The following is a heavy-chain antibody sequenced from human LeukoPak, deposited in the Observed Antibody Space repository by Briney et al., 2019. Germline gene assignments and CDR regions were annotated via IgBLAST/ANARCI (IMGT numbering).Heavy chain of an antibody. V-gene: IGHV5-51*01. D-gene: IGHD2-2*01. J-gene: IGHJ6*02. Sequence: GESLKISCKGSGYSFTSYWIGWVRQMPGKGLEWMGIIYPGDSDTRYSPSFQGQVTISADKSISTASLQWSSLKASDTAMYYCARGGRCSSTSCYAPPDYYYYYGMDVWGQGTTVTVSS. CDR1: GYSFTSYW. CDR2: IYPGDSDT. CDR3: ARGGRCSSTSCYAPPDYYYYYGMDV.